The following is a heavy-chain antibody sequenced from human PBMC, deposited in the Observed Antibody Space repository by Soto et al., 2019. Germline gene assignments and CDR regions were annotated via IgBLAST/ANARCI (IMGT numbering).Heavy chain of an antibody. CDR2: INGDGTVT. CDR3: TRGRRYSGSEAFDI. J-gene: IGHJ3*02. Sequence: EVQLVESGGALVQPGGSLRVSCAASGFTFSSYWMHWVRRAPGKGLVWVARINGDGTVTTDANSVKGRFTISRDNAKNTLYLQMDSLRAEDTAMYYCTRGRRYSGSEAFDIWGQGTVVTVSS. V-gene: IGHV3-74*03. D-gene: IGHD1-26*01. CDR1: GFTFSSYW.